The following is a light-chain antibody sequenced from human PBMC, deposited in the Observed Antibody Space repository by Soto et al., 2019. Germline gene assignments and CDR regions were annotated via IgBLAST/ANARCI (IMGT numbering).Light chain of an antibody. J-gene: IGLJ2*01. Sequence: SYELTQPLSVSVALGQTARITCGGNNIGSKNVHWYQQKPGQAPVLVIYRDSNRPSGIPERFSGSNSGNTATLTISRAQAGDEADYYWQVWDSSTGVFGGGTKLTVL. V-gene: IGLV3-9*01. CDR1: NIGSKN. CDR2: RDS. CDR3: QVWDSSTGV.